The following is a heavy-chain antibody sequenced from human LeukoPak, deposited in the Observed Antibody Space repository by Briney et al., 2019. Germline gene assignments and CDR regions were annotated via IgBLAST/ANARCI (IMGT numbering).Heavy chain of an antibody. J-gene: IGHJ4*02. D-gene: IGHD6-6*01. CDR1: GYTISSGYY. CDR3: ARGYSSSSNYFDY. V-gene: IGHV4-38-2*02. CDR2: INHSGST. Sequence: SETLSLTCSVSGYTISSGYYWGWIRQPPGKGLEWIGSINHSGSTYYNPSLKSRVTISVDTSKNQFSLKLSSVTAADTAVYYCARGYSSSSNYFDYWGQGTLVTVSS.